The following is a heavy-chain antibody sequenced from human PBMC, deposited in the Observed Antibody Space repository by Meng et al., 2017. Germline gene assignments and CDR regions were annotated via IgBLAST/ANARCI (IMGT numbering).Heavy chain of an antibody. J-gene: IGHJ5*02. Sequence: LQKRGHGLVKLSSTSILTVTVSGGSISSYYCSWIRQTPGKGMQWLGYIYYSGSPNYNPSLKSRVTISVDTSKNQFSLKLSSVTAADTAVYYCARSNGDYGPGWFDPWGQGTLVTVSS. D-gene: IGHD2-8*01. V-gene: IGHV4-59*01. CDR2: IYYSGSP. CDR1: GGSISSYY. CDR3: ARSNGDYGPGWFDP.